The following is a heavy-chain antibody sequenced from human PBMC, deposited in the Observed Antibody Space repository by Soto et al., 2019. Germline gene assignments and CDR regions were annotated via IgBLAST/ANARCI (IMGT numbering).Heavy chain of an antibody. CDR3: ARDVFRYGCGWMNY. V-gene: IGHV1-3*01. J-gene: IGHJ4*02. D-gene: IGHD6-19*01. CDR2: INAGNGNT. Sequence: ASVKVSCKASGYTFTSYAMHWVRQAPGQGLEWMGWINAGNGNTKYSQKLQGRVTITRDTSASTAYVELSSLRSGDTAVYYCARDVFRYGCGWMNYWGQGTLVTVSS. CDR1: GYTFTSYA.